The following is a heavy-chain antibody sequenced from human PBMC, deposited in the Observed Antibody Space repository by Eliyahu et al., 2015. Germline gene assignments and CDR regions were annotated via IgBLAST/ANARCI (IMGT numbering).Heavy chain of an antibody. J-gene: IGHJ4*02. CDR2: IYYSXNT. Sequence: QVQLQESGPGLVKPSETXSLTCTXXSGXISRYYWSWIRQPPGKGLEWIGYIYYSXNTNYNPSLKSRITISIDMSKNQFSLKLNSVTAADTAVYYCATGGEVGATYAFDYWGQGTLVTVSS. CDR1: SGXISRYY. V-gene: IGHV4-59*01. D-gene: IGHD1-26*01. CDR3: ATGGEVGATYAFDY.